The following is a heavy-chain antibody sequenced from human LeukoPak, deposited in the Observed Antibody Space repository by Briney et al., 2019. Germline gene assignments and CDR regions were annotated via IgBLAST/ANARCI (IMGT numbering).Heavy chain of an antibody. J-gene: IGHJ5*02. CDR1: GFTFDNYA. V-gene: IGHV3-9*01. CDR3: AKDIWNTVAGTGWFDP. Sequence: GRSLRLSCVVSGFTFDNYAMHWVRQAPGKGLEWVSGISWNSVAIGYADSVKGRFTISRDNAKNSLYLQMNSLRTEDTAFYYCAKDIWNTVAGTGWFDPWGQGTLVTVSS. D-gene: IGHD6-19*01. CDR2: ISWNSVAI.